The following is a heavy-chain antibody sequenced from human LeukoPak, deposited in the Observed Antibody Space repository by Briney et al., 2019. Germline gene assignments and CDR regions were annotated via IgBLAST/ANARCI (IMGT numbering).Heavy chain of an antibody. CDR3: ARVYYYDSSGYPH. V-gene: IGHV1-69*05. D-gene: IGHD3-22*01. Sequence: ASVKVSCKASGGTFSSYAISWARQAPGQGLEWMGRIIPIFGTANYAQKFQGRVTITTDESTSTAYMELSSLRSEDTAVYYCARVYYYDSSGYPHWGQGTLVTVSS. CDR2: IIPIFGTA. CDR1: GGTFSSYA. J-gene: IGHJ4*02.